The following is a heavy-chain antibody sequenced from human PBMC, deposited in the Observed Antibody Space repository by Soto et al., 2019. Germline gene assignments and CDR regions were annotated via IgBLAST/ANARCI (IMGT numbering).Heavy chain of an antibody. D-gene: IGHD5-18*01. V-gene: IGHV4-38-2*02. CDR1: GFPISSTYS. CDR3: ARDRLMATAGTARHYFGLDV. J-gene: IGHJ6*02. Sequence: SETLSLTCLVSGFPISSTYSWGWIRQPPGKGLEWIGNIYYSGNTYYNPSLKSRLTISVDTSKNQFSLNLSSVTAADTAVYYCARDRLMATAGTARHYFGLDVWGQGTTVTVSS. CDR2: IYYSGNT.